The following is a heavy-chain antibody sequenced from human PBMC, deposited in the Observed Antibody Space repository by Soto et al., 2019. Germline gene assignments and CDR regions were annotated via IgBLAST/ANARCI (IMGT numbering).Heavy chain of an antibody. CDR1: GYTFTGYY. Sequence: GASVKVSCKASGYTFTGYYMHWVRQAPGQGLGWMGWINPNSGGTNYAQKFQGWVTMTRDTSISTAYMELSRLRSDDTAVYYCARAEGGIAVAGREGNAFDIWGQGTMVTVSS. D-gene: IGHD6-19*01. CDR3: ARAEGGIAVAGREGNAFDI. CDR2: INPNSGGT. V-gene: IGHV1-2*04. J-gene: IGHJ3*02.